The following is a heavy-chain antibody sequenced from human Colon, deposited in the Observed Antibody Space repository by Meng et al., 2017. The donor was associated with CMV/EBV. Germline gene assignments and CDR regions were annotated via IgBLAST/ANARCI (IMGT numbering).Heavy chain of an antibody. CDR2: IYSDGSST. V-gene: IGHV3-23*03. CDR1: GFIVSEKY. D-gene: IGHD2-21*01. CDR3: AKRTYCGGEFCPEGAFDI. Sequence: GESLKISCAATGFIVSEKYMSWVRQAPGKGLEWVSLIYSDGSSTYYVDAVKGRFTISRANSKNTLYLQMNSLRAEDTAVYYCAKRTYCGGEFCPEGAFDIWGQGTMVTVSS. J-gene: IGHJ3*02.